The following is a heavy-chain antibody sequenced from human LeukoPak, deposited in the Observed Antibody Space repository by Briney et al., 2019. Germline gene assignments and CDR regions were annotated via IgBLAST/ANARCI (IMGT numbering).Heavy chain of an antibody. Sequence: GGSLRLSCAASGFTFSDYYMSWIRQAPGKGLEWVSYISSSSSYTNYADSVKGRFTISRDNAKNSLYLQMNSLRAEDTAVYYCAREGYCSSTSCYDGAFDIWGQGTMATVSS. D-gene: IGHD2-2*01. J-gene: IGHJ3*02. CDR2: ISSSSSYT. V-gene: IGHV3-11*06. CDR3: AREGYCSSTSCYDGAFDI. CDR1: GFTFSDYY.